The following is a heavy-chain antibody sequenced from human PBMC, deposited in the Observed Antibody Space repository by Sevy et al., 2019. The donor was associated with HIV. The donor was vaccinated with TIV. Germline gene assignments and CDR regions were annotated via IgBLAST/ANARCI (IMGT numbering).Heavy chain of an antibody. D-gene: IGHD2-2*01. CDR2: INHSGST. J-gene: IGHJ3*02. V-gene: IGHV4-34*01. CDR1: GGSFSGYY. Sequence: SETLSLTCAVYGGSFSGYYWSWIRQPPGKGLEWIGEINHSGSTNYNPSLKSRVTISVDTFKNQFSLKLSSVTAADTAVYYCARHCSGTSCSHAFDIWGQGTMVTVSS. CDR3: ARHCSGTSCSHAFDI.